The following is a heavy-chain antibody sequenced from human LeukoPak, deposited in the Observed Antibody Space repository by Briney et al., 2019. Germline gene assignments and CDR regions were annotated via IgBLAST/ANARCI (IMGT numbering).Heavy chain of an antibody. CDR3: ARGPRMSRGYFQH. CDR2: ISGSGGST. V-gene: IGHV3-23*01. J-gene: IGHJ1*01. Sequence: GGSLRLSCAASGFTFSSYAMCWVRQAPGKGLEWVSAISGSGGSTYYADSVKGRFTISRDNSKNSLYLQMNSLRAEDTAVYYCARGPRMSRGYFQHWGQGTLVTVSS. D-gene: IGHD2-8*01. CDR1: GFTFSSYA.